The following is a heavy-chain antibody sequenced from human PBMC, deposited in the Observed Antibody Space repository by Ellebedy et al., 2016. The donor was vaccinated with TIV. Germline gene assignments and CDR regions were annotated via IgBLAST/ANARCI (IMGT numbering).Heavy chain of an antibody. CDR3: ARAVFGTKFDF. D-gene: IGHD1-14*01. V-gene: IGHV4-34*01. J-gene: IGHJ4*02. CDR1: GGAFSGNY. Sequence: MPSETLSLTCAVYGGAFSGNYLSWIRQPPGKGLEWIGTFNHSGRTNYNPSLKSRVTISVYTSKNQLSLKLSSVTAADTAVYYCARAVFGTKFDFWGQGTLVTVSS. CDR2: FNHSGRT.